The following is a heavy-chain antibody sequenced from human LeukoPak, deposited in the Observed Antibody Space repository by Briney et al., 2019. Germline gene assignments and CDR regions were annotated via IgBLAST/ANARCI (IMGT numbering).Heavy chain of an antibody. CDR3: ARDDYDSSGYYCGVDI. D-gene: IGHD3-22*01. V-gene: IGHV3-11*04. CDR2: ISSSGSTI. CDR1: GFPFVDYY. Sequence: GGSLRLSCAASGFPFVDYYIGWARQPPGRGLGWVSYISSSGSTIYYADSVKGRFTISRDNAKNSLYLQMNSLRAEDTAVYYCARDDYDSSGYYCGVDIWGQGTMVTVSS. J-gene: IGHJ3*02.